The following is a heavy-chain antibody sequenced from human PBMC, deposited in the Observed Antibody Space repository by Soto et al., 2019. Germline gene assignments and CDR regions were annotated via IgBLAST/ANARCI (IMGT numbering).Heavy chain of an antibody. V-gene: IGHV2-5*02. Sequence: QITLKESGPTLVKPTQPLTLTCTFAGFSLNTSAEGVAWIRQPPGKALEWLALIYWDDDKHYSPSLKNRLTITKDTPINQMVLTMANMNPVYTATYYCARTSSGYADFDYWGQGTLVTVSS. CDR1: GFSLNTSAEG. CDR3: ARTSSGYADFDY. J-gene: IGHJ4*02. D-gene: IGHD3-22*01. CDR2: IYWDDDK.